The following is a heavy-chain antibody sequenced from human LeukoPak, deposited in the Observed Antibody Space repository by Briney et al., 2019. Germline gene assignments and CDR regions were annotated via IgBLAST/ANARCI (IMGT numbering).Heavy chain of an antibody. CDR3: ARGDYDFWSGYYNTGSGFDY. D-gene: IGHD3-3*01. Sequence: KPGGSLRLSCAASGFTFSSYSMNWVRQAPGKGLEWVSSISSSSSYIYYADSVKGRFTISRDNAKNSLYLQMNSLRAEDTAVYYCARGDYDFWSGYYNTGSGFDYWGQGTLVTVSS. J-gene: IGHJ4*02. CDR2: ISSSSSYI. V-gene: IGHV3-21*01. CDR1: GFTFSSYS.